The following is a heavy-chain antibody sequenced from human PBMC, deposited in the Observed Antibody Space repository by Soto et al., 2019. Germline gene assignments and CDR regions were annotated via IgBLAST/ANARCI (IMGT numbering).Heavy chain of an antibody. CDR3: GRDCSIVVVITTSVLRCDGMDV. D-gene: IGHD3-22*01. Sequence: QVQLVQSGAEVKKPGASVKVSCKASGYTFTSYGISWVRQAPGQGLEWMGWISAYNGNTNYAQKRQGRVTMTTDTSTSTAYMELRSLRSDDTAVYYCGRDCSIVVVITTSVLRCDGMDVWGQGTTVTVSS. CDR2: ISAYNGNT. J-gene: IGHJ6*02. V-gene: IGHV1-18*01. CDR1: GYTFTSYG.